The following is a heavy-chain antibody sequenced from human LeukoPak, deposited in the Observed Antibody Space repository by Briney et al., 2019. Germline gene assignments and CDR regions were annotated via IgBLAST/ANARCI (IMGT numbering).Heavy chain of an antibody. CDR3: ARSYGGYSPMDAFDI. Sequence: ASVKVSCKASGCTFTGYYMHWVRQAPGQGLEWMGWINPNSGGTNYAQKFQGWVTMTRDTSISTAYMELSRLRSDDTAVYYCARSYGGYSPMDAFDIWGQGTMVTVSS. J-gene: IGHJ3*02. V-gene: IGHV1-2*04. CDR2: INPNSGGT. D-gene: IGHD3-22*01. CDR1: GCTFTGYY.